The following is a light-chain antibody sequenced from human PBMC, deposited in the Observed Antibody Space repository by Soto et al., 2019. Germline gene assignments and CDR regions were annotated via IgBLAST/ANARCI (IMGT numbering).Light chain of an antibody. CDR3: LQDYTYPRT. CDR1: QGIRHD. Sequence: AIEMTESPSSLSVSVGDRVTITCRASQGIRHDLGWYQQKPGKAPELLIYAASILQSGDPSRFSGSGSGTDFTLTITSLQPEDFAIYYCLQDYTYPRTFGGGTKVDIK. CDR2: AAS. V-gene: IGKV1-6*01. J-gene: IGKJ4*01.